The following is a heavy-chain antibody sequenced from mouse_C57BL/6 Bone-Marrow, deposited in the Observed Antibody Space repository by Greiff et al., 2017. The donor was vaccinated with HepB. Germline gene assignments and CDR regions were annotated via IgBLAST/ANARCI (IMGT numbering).Heavy chain of an antibody. CDR1: GYTFTSYG. CDR2: IYPRSGNT. D-gene: IGHD1-1*01. Sequence: VKLQESGAELARPGASVKLSCKASGYTFTSYGISWVKQRTGQGLEWIGEIYPRSGNTYYNEKFKGKATLTADKSSSTAYMELRSLTSEDSAVYFCARDAYYGSSEAHWGQGTLVTVSA. V-gene: IGHV1-81*01. J-gene: IGHJ3*01. CDR3: ARDAYYGSSEAH.